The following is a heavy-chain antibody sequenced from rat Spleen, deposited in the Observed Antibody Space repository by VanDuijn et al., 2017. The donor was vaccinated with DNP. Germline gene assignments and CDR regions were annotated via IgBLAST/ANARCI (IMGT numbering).Heavy chain of an antibody. D-gene: IGHD1-4*01. J-gene: IGHJ4*01. V-gene: IGHV3-3*01. Sequence: EVQLQESGPGLVKPSQSLSLICSVTGYSITSSYRWNWIRKFPGNKLEWMGSINSAGTTKYNPSLKSRISITRDTSKNQLFLQVNSVTTEDTATYHCARWPGYNPPYAMDALGQGTSVTVSS. CDR3: ARWPGYNPPYAMDA. CDR2: INSAGTT. CDR1: GYSITSSYR.